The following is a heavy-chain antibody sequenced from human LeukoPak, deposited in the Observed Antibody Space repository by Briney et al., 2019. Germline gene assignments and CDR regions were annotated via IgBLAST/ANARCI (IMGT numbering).Heavy chain of an antibody. CDR3: ARPRYSGSYPFDY. CDR1: GGSISSSSYY. D-gene: IGHD1-26*01. Sequence: SETLSLTCTVSGGSISSSSYYWGWIRQPPGKGLEWIGCIYYGGSTYYNPSLKSRVTISVDTSKNQFSLKLSSVTAADTAVYYCARPRYSGSYPFDYWGQGTLVTVSS. V-gene: IGHV4-39*01. J-gene: IGHJ4*02. CDR2: IYYGGST.